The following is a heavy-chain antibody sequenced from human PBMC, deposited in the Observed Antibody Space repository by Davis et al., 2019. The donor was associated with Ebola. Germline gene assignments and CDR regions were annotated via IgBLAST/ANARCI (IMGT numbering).Heavy chain of an antibody. CDR3: ARRSALYYYYYGMDV. CDR2: INHSGST. Sequence: GSLRLSCAVSGGSFSGYYWSWIRQPPGKGLEWIGEINHSGSTNYNPSLKSRVTIPVDTSKNQFALKLSSVTAADTAVYYCARRSALYYYYYGMDVWGQGTTVTVSS. J-gene: IGHJ6*02. CDR1: GGSFSGYY. D-gene: IGHD6-6*01. V-gene: IGHV4-34*01.